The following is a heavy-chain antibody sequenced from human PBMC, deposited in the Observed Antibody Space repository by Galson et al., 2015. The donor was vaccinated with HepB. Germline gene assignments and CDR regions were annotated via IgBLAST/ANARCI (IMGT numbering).Heavy chain of an antibody. CDR3: ASLLRMDV. Sequence: SLRLSCAASGFTFSSYAMNWVRQAPGKGLEWVAVISYDGSDKYYADSVKGRFTISRDNSKNTLYLQMNSLRAEDTALYYCASLLRMDVWGQGTTVTVSS. CDR2: ISYDGSDK. J-gene: IGHJ6*02. D-gene: IGHD2/OR15-2a*01. V-gene: IGHV3-30*04. CDR1: GFTFSSYA.